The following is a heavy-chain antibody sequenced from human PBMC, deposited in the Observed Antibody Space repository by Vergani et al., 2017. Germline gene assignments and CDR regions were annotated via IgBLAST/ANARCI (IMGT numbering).Heavy chain of an antibody. Sequence: EVQLVESGGGLVQPGGSLRLSCAASGFTFSSYWMHWVRQAPGKGLVWVSRINSDGSSTSYADSVKGRFTISRDNAKNTLYLQMNSLRAEDTAVYYCARSELDSSSWWSDAFDIWGQGTMVTVSS. J-gene: IGHJ3*02. CDR2: INSDGSST. V-gene: IGHV3-74*01. CDR1: GFTFSSYW. D-gene: IGHD6-6*01. CDR3: ARSELDSSSWWSDAFDI.